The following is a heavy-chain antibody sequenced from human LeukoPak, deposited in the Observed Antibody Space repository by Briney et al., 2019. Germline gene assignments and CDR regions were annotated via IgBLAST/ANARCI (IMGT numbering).Heavy chain of an antibody. V-gene: IGHV3-23*01. D-gene: IGHD6-13*01. CDR3: ARSPASGTWYFDL. J-gene: IGHJ4*02. CDR2: TGGSGAST. Sequence: GGSLRLSCAASGFTFSNYAVNWVRQAPGKGLDWVSATGGSGASTYYADSVKGRFTISRDNSKNMLYLQMNSLRAEDTAVYYCARSPASGTWYFDLWGQGTPVIVSS. CDR1: GFTFSNYA.